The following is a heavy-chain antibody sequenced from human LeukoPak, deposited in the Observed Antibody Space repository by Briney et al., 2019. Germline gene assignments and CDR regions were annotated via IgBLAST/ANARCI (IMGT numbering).Heavy chain of an antibody. CDR2: ISYDGSNT. V-gene: IGHV3-30*04. CDR1: GFTFSTYP. J-gene: IGHJ6*04. D-gene: IGHD3-10*01. CDR3: ARDQGFGEYYDYYGMDV. Sequence: GGSLRLSCAASGFTFSTYPMHWVRQAPGKGLEWVAVISYDGSNTYYADSVEGRITISRDNSKNTLYLRMNSLRAEDTAVYYCARDQGFGEYYDYYGMDVWGKGTTVTVSS.